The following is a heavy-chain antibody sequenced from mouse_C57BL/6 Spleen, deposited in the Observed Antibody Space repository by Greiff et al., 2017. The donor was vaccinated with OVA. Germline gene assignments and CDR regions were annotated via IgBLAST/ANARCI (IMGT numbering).Heavy chain of an antibody. CDR2: IYPSDSET. CDR1: GYTFTSYW. D-gene: IGHD3-2*02. Sequence: QVQLQQPGAELVRPGSSVKLSCKASGYTFTSYWMDWVKQRPGQGLEWIGNIYPSDSETHYNQKFKDKATLTVDKSSSTAYMQLSSRTSEDSAVYYCARDSSGLDYWGQGTTLTVSS. V-gene: IGHV1-61*01. J-gene: IGHJ2*01. CDR3: ARDSSGLDY.